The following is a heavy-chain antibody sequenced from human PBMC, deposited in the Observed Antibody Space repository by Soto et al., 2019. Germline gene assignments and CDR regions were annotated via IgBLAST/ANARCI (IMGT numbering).Heavy chain of an antibody. J-gene: IGHJ4*02. D-gene: IGHD5-12*01. Sequence: QVQLQQWGAGLLKPSETLSLTCAVYGGSFSGYDWTWIRQPPGKGLEWIGEINHPGSTNYNPYLKSRVAISEDTSKNQFSPYMSYVTAADTAEYYCARGQGGYHFACWGRGTLVTVSS. V-gene: IGHV4-34*01. CDR1: GGSFSGYD. CDR2: INHPGST. CDR3: ARGQGGYHFAC.